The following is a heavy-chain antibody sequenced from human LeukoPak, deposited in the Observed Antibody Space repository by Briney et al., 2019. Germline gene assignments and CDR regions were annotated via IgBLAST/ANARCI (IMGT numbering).Heavy chain of an antibody. D-gene: IGHD3-10*02. CDR2: VRSDGSDT. V-gene: IGHV3-74*01. Sequence: GGSRRLSCAASGFTVSSNYMSWVRQAPGEGLVWVSRVRSDGSDTRYAESVKGRFTISRDNAKNTLYLQMNSLRAEDTAVYYCAELGITMIGGVWGKGTTVTISS. CDR1: GFTVSSNY. J-gene: IGHJ6*04. CDR3: AELGITMIGGV.